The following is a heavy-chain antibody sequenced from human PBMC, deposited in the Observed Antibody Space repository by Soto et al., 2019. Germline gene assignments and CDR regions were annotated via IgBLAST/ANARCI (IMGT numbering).Heavy chain of an antibody. D-gene: IGHD5-18*01. J-gene: IGHJ4*02. CDR1: GGSISSYY. Sequence: PAETLFLTCTVSGGSISSYYWSWIRQPPGKGLEWIGYIYYSGSTNYNPSLKSRVTISVDTSKNQFSLKLSSVTAAETAVYYCARDWGSYGDYWGQGTLVTVSS. CDR2: IYYSGST. V-gene: IGHV4-59*01. CDR3: ARDWGSYGDY.